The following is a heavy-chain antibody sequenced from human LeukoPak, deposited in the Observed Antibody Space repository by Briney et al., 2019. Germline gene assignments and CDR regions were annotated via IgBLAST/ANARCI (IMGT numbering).Heavy chain of an antibody. J-gene: IGHJ4*02. Sequence: GGSLRLSCAASGFTFSSYGMHWVRQAPGKGLEWVAFIRYDGSNKYYADSVKGRFTISRDNSKNTLYLQMNSLRAEDTAVYYCARDTNGEITIFGVVSIIIDYRGQGTLVTVSS. CDR3: ARDTNGEITIFGVVSIIIDY. V-gene: IGHV3-30*02. CDR1: GFTFSSYG. CDR2: IRYDGSNK. D-gene: IGHD3-3*01.